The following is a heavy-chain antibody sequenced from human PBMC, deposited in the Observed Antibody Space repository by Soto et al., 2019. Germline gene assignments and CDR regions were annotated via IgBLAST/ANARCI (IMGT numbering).Heavy chain of an antibody. CDR1: GFTFSSYS. J-gene: IGHJ4*02. CDR2: ISSSSSYI. Sequence: EVQLVESGGGLVKPGGSLRLSCAASGFTFSSYSMNWVRQAPGKGLEWVSSISSSSSYIYYADSVKGRFTISRDNPQNSLYLQMNSLRAEDTAVYYCAREGYSYGYDYWGQGTLVTVSS. V-gene: IGHV3-21*01. CDR3: AREGYSYGYDY. D-gene: IGHD5-18*01.